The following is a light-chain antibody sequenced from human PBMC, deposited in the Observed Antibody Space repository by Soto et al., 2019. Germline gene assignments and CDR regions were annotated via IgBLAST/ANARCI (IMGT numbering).Light chain of an antibody. V-gene: IGLV2-11*01. Sequence: QSALTQPRSVSGSPGQSVTISCTGTNSDVGGYIYVSWYQQHPGKAPKLMMFDVSKRPSGVPDRFSGSKSDNTASLTISGLQAEDEADYFCCSYAGNYTYVFGTGTQLTVL. CDR2: DVS. CDR1: NSDVGGYIY. CDR3: CSYAGNYTYV. J-gene: IGLJ7*01.